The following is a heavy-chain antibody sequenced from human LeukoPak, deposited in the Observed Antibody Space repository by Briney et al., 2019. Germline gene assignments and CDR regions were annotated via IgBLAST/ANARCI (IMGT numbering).Heavy chain of an antibody. CDR2: IYYSGST. D-gene: IGHD3-10*01. J-gene: IGHJ6*02. V-gene: IGHV4-39*07. CDR3: ARLTMVRGVIIHYYYYGMDV. CDR1: GGSISSISYY. Sequence: SETLSLTCTVSGGSISSISYYWGWILQPPGKGLEWIGSIYYSGSTYYNPSLKSRVTISVDTSKNQFSLKLSSVTAADTAVYYCARLTMVRGVIIHYYYYGMDVWGQGTTVTVS.